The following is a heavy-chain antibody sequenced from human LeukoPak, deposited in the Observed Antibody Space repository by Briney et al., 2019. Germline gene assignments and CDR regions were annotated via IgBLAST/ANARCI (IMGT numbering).Heavy chain of an antibody. CDR1: GFTFSNYA. D-gene: IGHD4-17*01. V-gene: IGHV3-23*01. J-gene: IGHJ4*02. CDR3: ARDRSGDYVGDY. Sequence: GGSLRLSCAASGFTFSNYAMSWVRQAPGKGLEWVSAITGSGGNTYYADSVKGRFTISRDNSKNTVFLQMNSLRAEDTAVCYCARDRSGDYVGDYWGQGTLVTVSS. CDR2: ITGSGGNT.